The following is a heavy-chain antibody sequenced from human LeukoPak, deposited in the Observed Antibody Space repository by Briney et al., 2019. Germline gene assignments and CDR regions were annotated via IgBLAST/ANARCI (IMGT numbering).Heavy chain of an antibody. Sequence: SETLSLTCTVSGGSISSSPYYWGWIRQPPGKGLEWIGYIYYSGSTNYNPSLKSRVTISVDTSKNQFSLKLSSVTAADTAVYYCARSVEGYCSGGSCYSYYYYMDVWGKGTTVTVSS. D-gene: IGHD2-15*01. CDR2: IYYSGST. V-gene: IGHV4-61*05. CDR3: ARSVEGYCSGGSCYSYYYYMDV. CDR1: GGSISSSPYY. J-gene: IGHJ6*03.